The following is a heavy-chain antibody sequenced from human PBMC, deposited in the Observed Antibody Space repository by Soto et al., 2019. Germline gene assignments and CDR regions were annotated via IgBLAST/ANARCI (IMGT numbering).Heavy chain of an antibody. D-gene: IGHD3-22*01. CDR2: IKSKTDGGTT. CDR1: GFTFSNAW. V-gene: IGHV3-15*01. Sequence: SGGSLRLSCAAYGFTFSNAWMSWVRQAPGKGLEWVGRIKSKTDGGTTDYAAPVKGRFTISRDDSKNTLYLQMNSLKTEDTAVYYCTTAKYYYDKHGMDVWGQGTTVTVSS. CDR3: TTAKYYYDKHGMDV. J-gene: IGHJ6*02.